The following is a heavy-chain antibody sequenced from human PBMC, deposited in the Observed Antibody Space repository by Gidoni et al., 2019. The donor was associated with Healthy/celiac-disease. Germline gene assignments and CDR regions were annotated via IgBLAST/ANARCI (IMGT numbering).Heavy chain of an antibody. J-gene: IGHJ4*02. CDR3: ARVNGYGANEYDY. Sequence: QVQLGQSGAEVKKPGSSVKVSCKASGGTFSSYAISWVRQAPGQGLEWMGGISPNIGTANYAQKFQGRVTITANESTSTAYMELSSLRSEDTAVYYCARVNGYGANEYDYWGQGTLVTVSS. D-gene: IGHD4-17*01. V-gene: IGHV1-69*01. CDR2: ISPNIGTA. CDR1: GGTFSSYA.